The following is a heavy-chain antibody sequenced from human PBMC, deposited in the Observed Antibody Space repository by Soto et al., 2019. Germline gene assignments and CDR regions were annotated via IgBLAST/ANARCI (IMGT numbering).Heavy chain of an antibody. CDR2: IYYSGST. D-gene: IGHD3-3*01. J-gene: IGHJ4*02. CDR3: ARAVDDFWSGPRGYYFDY. CDR1: GGSISSYY. Sequence: SETLSLTCTVSGGSISSYYWSWIRQPPGKGLEWIGYIYYSGSTNYNPSLKSRVTISVDTSKNQFSLKLSSVTAADTAVYYCARAVDDFWSGPRGYYFDYWGQGTLVTVSS. V-gene: IGHV4-59*01.